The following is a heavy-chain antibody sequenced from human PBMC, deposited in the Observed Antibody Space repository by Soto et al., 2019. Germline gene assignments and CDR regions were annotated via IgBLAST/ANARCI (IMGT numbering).Heavy chain of an antibody. J-gene: IGHJ5*02. V-gene: IGHV1-8*01. Sequence: ASVKVSCKASGYIFTSYDINWVRQATGQGLEWMGWINPNNGNTGYAQNFQGRVTMTRDTSISTAYMELSSLRSADTAVYFCARTSSGSREAFDPWGQGTLVTVSS. CDR3: ARTSSGSREAFDP. CDR1: GYIFTSYD. D-gene: IGHD5-12*01. CDR2: INPNNGNT.